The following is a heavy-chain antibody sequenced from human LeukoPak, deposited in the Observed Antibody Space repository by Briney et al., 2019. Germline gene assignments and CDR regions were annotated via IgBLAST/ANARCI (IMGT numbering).Heavy chain of an antibody. CDR3: ARAYYYDSSGYYYVRPGYLGYFDY. V-gene: IGHV4-34*01. Sequence: SETLSLTCAVYGGSFSGYYWSWIRQPPGKGLEWIGGIKHSGSTNYNPSLKSRVTISVDTSKNQFSLKLSSVTAADTAVYYCARAYYYDSSGYYYVRPGYLGYFDYWGQGTLVTVSS. D-gene: IGHD3-22*01. CDR2: IKHSGST. J-gene: IGHJ4*02. CDR1: GGSFSGYY.